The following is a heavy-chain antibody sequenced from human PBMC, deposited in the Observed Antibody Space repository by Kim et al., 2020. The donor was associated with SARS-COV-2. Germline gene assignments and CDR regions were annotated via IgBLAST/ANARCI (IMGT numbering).Heavy chain of an antibody. D-gene: IGHD6-13*01. CDR3: AKGPSSWHHFDY. Sequence: GGSLRLSCAASGFTFSSYAMSWVRQAPGKGLEWVSVIYSGGSSTYYADSVKGRFTISRDNSKNTLYLQMNSLRAEDTAVYYCAKGPSSWHHFDYWGQGTLVTVSS. CDR2: IYSGGSST. V-gene: IGHV3-23*03. CDR1: GFTFSSYA. J-gene: IGHJ4*02.